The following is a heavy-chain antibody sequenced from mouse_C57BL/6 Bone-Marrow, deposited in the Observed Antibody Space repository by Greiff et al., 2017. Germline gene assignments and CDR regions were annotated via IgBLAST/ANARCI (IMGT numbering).Heavy chain of an antibody. V-gene: IGHV1-85*01. CDR3: ERDYGSSYWYFDV. D-gene: IGHD1-1*01. CDR2: IYPRDGST. Sequence: QVHVKQSGPELVKPGASVKLSCKASGYTFTSYDINWVKQRPGPGLEWIGWIYPRDGSTKYNEKFKGKATLTVDTSSSTAYMELHSLTSENSAVYFCERDYGSSYWYFDVWGTGTTVTVSS. CDR1: GYTFTSYD. J-gene: IGHJ1*03.